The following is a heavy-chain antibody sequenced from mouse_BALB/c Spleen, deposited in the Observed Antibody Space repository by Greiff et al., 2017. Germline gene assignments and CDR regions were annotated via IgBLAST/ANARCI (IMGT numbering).Heavy chain of an antibody. CDR3: TRSDYYGSSFWYFDV. CDR1: GYTFTSYW. V-gene: IGHV1-69*02. CDR2: IYPSDSYT. D-gene: IGHD1-1*01. Sequence: QVQLQQSGAELVRPGASVKLSCKASGYTFTSYWINWVKQRPGQGLEWIGNIYPSDSYTNYNQKFKDKATLTVDKSSSTAYMQLSSPTSEDSAVYYCTRSDYYGSSFWYFDVWGAGTTVTVSS. J-gene: IGHJ1*01.